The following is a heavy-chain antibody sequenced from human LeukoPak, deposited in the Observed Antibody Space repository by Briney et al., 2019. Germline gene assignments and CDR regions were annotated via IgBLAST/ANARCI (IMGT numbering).Heavy chain of an antibody. CDR2: IYSGGST. CDR1: GFTVSSNY. V-gene: IGHV3-66*01. CDR3: ARDWGLRLGELSSYYFDY. Sequence: GGSLRLSCAASGFTVSSNYMNWVRQAPGRGLEWVSVIYSGGSTYYADSVKGRFSISRDNSKSTLYLQMNSLRAEDTAVYYCARDWGLRLGELSSYYFDYWGQGTLVTASS. D-gene: IGHD3-16*02. J-gene: IGHJ4*02.